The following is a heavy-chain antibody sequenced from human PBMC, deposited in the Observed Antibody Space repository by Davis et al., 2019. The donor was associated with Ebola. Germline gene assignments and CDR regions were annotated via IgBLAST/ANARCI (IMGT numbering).Heavy chain of an antibody. V-gene: IGHV3-23*01. D-gene: IGHD5-24*01. CDR1: GFTFSSYA. CDR3: ARGDGYNFWDH. Sequence: GESLKISCAASGFTFSSYAMSWVRQAPGKGLEWVSAISGNGDSTYYADSVKGRFTISRDNSKNTLYLQMHSLRAEDTAVYYCARGDGYNFWDHWGQGILVTVSS. J-gene: IGHJ4*02. CDR2: ISGNGDST.